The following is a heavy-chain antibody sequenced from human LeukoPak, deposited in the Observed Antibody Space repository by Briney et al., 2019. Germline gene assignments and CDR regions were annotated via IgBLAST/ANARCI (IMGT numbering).Heavy chain of an antibody. J-gene: IGHJ5*02. V-gene: IGHV4-4*02. CDR2: IYHSGST. Sequence: PSETLSLTCAVSGGSISSSNWWSWVRQPPGQGLEWIGEIYHSGSTNYNPSLKSRVTISVDKSKNQFSLKLSPVTAADTAVYYCARVDLSSTSNILRFDPWGQGTLVTVSS. CDR1: GGSISSSNW. D-gene: IGHD3-9*01. CDR3: ARVDLSSTSNILRFDP.